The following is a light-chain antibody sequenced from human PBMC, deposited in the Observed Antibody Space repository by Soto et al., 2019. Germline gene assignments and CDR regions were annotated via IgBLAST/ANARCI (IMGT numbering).Light chain of an antibody. CDR1: QSISNH. CDR2: AAS. V-gene: IGKV1-39*01. J-gene: IGKJ1*01. CDR3: KQSYSSPPT. Sequence: DMQMTQSPCSLSASLEHRVITSRLESQSISNHLNWYQQKPGKAPKLLIFAASSLQSGVPSRFSGSRSGPDFTLTISSLQPEDFATYYCKQSYSSPPTFGKGTKVDIK.